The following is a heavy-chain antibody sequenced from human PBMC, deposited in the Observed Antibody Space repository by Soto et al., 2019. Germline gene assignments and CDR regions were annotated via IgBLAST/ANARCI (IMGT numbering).Heavy chain of an antibody. CDR1: GFTFSSYV. CDR2: ISGSGGST. V-gene: IGHV3-23*01. Sequence: EVQLLESGGGLVQPGGSLRLSCAASGFTFSSYVMNWVRQPPGKGLEWVAGISGSGGSTYYADSVKGRFTISRDNSKNTLYLQMNSLRAEDTAVYYCAKGPRAPPPHDYGMDVWGHGTTVTVSS. J-gene: IGHJ6*02. CDR3: AKGPRAPPPHDYGMDV.